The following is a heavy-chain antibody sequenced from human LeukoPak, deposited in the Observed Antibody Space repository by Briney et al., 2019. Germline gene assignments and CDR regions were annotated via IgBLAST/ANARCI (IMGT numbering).Heavy chain of an antibody. CDR3: AKDRRGFPSSWYYFDY. J-gene: IGHJ4*02. CDR2: ISGSGGST. D-gene: IGHD6-13*01. CDR1: GFTFSSYA. Sequence: SGGSLRLSCAASGFTFSSYAMSWVRQAPGKGLEWVSAISGSGGSTYYADSVKGRFTISRDNSKNTLYLQMNSLRAEDTAVYYCAKDRRGFPSSWYYFDYWGQGTLVTVSS. V-gene: IGHV3-23*01.